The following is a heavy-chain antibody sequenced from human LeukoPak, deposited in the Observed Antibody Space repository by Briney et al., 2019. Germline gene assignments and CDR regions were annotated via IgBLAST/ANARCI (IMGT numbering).Heavy chain of an antibody. V-gene: IGHV3-30*02. Sequence: PGGSLRLSCAASGFTFSSYGMHWVRQAPGKGLEWVAFIRYDGSNKYYADSVRGRFTISRDISKNTLHLLMNSLRPEDTAVYYCAKDKNPIAAAAYYFDYWGQGTLVTVSS. CDR3: AKDKNPIAAAAYYFDY. D-gene: IGHD6-13*01. CDR1: GFTFSSYG. J-gene: IGHJ4*02. CDR2: IRYDGSNK.